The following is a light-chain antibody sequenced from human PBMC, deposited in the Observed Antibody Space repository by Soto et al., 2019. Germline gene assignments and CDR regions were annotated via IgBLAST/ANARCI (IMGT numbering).Light chain of an antibody. V-gene: IGLV2-14*03. CDR2: DVG. CDR1: HSDIGNYNY. Sequence: QSALTQPASGSGSPGQSITISCTGTHSDIGNYNYVSWYQHLPGKAPKLMIYDVGSRPSGVSSRFSGSKSGNTASLAISGLRAEEEADYYCNTYGEYRPRIYVFGTGAKVTVL. J-gene: IGLJ1*01. CDR3: NTYGEYRPRIYV.